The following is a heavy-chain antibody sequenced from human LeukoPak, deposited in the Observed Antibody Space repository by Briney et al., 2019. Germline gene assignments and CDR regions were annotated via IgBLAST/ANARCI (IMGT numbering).Heavy chain of an antibody. J-gene: IGHJ4*02. CDR3: ARAVNTYDYYDSSGYFVDY. Sequence: SETLSLTCTVSGGSISSGGYCWSWIRQHPGKGLEWIGYIYYSGSTYYNPSLKSRVTISVDTSKNQFSLKLSSVTAADTAVYYCARAVNTYDYYDSSGYFVDYWGQGTLVTVSS. D-gene: IGHD3-22*01. V-gene: IGHV4-31*03. CDR1: GGSISSGGYC. CDR2: IYYSGST.